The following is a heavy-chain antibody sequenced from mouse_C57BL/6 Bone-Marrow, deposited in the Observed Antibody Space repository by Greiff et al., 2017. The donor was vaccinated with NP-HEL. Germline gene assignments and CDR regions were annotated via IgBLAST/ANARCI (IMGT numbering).Heavy chain of an antibody. CDR1: GFSLSTSGMG. J-gene: IGHJ2*01. CDR2: IYWDDDK. V-gene: IGHV8-12*01. D-gene: IGHD2-2*01. CDR3: ARRGNGYDRGYYFDY. Sequence: QVQLKESGPGILQSSQTLSLTCSFSGFSLSTSGMGVSWIRQPSGKGLEWLAHIYWDDDKRYNPSLKSRLTISKDTSRNQVFLKITSVDTADTATYYCARRGNGYDRGYYFDYWGQGTTLTVSS.